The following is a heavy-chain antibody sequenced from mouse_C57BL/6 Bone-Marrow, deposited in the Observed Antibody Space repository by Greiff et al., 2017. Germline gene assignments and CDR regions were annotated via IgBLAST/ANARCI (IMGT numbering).Heavy chain of an antibody. CDR2: INPGNSDT. D-gene: IGHD1-1*01. CDR1: GYTFTSYW. Sequence: VQLQQSGTVLARPGASVKMSCKTSGYTFTSYWMHWVKQRPGPGLEWIGAINPGNSDTSYNQKFKGKAKLTAVTSASTAYMELSSLTNEDSAVYYCTRSLIYYYGSSLGYFDVWGTGTTVTVSS. CDR3: TRSLIYYYGSSLGYFDV. V-gene: IGHV1-5*01. J-gene: IGHJ1*03.